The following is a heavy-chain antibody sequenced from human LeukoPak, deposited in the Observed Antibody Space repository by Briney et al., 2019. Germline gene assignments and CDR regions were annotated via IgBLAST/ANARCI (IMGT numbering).Heavy chain of an antibody. CDR2: IRSKGNSYAT. Sequence: PGGSLRLSCAASGFTFSGSAMHWVRQASGKGLEWVCRIRSKGNSYATAYAACVKGRFTITRDDSKNTAYLQMNSLKTEDTAVYYCTRSHIVVVTATLQSDYYYMDVWGKGTTVTVSS. CDR1: GFTFSGSA. CDR3: TRSHIVVVTATLQSDYYYMDV. D-gene: IGHD2-21*02. J-gene: IGHJ6*03. V-gene: IGHV3-73*01.